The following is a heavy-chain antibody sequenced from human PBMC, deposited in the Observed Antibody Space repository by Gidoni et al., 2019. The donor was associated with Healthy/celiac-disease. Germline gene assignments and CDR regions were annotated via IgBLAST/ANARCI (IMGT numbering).Heavy chain of an antibody. J-gene: IGHJ6*02. CDR2: ISSSSSYI. CDR1: GFTFSIYS. CDR3: ASATVGNLEHCSGGSCYSYYYGMDV. Sequence: EVQLVESGGGLVKHGGSLRLSCAASGFTFSIYSMNWVAPAPGQGLEWVSSISSSSSYIYYADSVKCRFTISRDNAKNSLYLQMNSLRAEDTAVYYCASATVGNLEHCSGGSCYSYYYGMDVWGQGTTVTVSS. D-gene: IGHD2-15*01. V-gene: IGHV3-21*01.